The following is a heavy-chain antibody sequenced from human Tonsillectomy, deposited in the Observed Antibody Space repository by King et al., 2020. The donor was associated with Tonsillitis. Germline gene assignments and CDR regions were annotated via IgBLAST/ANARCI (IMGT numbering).Heavy chain of an antibody. D-gene: IGHD5-18*01. V-gene: IGHV3-30*18. J-gene: IGHJ3*02. Sequence: QLVQSGGGVVQPGRSLRLSCAASGFTFSSYTMHWVRQAPGKGLEWVALISYDVSTKYYADSVKRRFTISRDNSKTTLYLQMNSLRAEDTAVYYCAKAESAMVLSAFDIWGQGRMVTVSS. CDR1: GFTFSSYT. CDR2: ISYDVSTK. CDR3: AKAESAMVLSAFDI.